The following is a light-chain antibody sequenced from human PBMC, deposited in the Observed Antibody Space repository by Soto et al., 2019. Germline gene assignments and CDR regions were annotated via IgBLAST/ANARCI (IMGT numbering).Light chain of an antibody. Sequence: EVVMTQSPATLSVSPGERATLSCRASETVATNLAWYQQKPGQAPRLLISGASTRAAGISDRFRGSGSGTEFTLNISSLRSEDSAIYYCQQYFEWPPMTFGQGTKVDIK. V-gene: IGKV3-15*01. CDR3: QQYFEWPPMT. CDR2: GAS. J-gene: IGKJ1*01. CDR1: ETVATN.